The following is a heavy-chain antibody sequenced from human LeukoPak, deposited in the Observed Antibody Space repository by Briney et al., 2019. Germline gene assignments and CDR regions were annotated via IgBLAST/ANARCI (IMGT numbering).Heavy chain of an antibody. V-gene: IGHV4-61*02. Sequence: PSETLSLTCTVSGGSISSGSYDWSWIRQPAGKGRGWIGLIYTSVSTNYNPSLKSRVTISVATSKNHFSLKLRSVTAADTAVYYCARELLGYSNWGQGTLVTVSS. J-gene: IGHJ4*02. CDR2: IYTSVST. CDR1: GGSISSGSYD. D-gene: IGHD4-11*01. CDR3: ARELLGYSN.